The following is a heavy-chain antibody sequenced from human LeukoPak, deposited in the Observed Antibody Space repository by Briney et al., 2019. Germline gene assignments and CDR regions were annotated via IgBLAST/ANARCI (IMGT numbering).Heavy chain of an antibody. CDR2: IYYSGST. J-gene: IGHJ4*02. V-gene: IGHV4-39*07. D-gene: IGHD6-13*01. Sequence: SETLSLTCTVSGGSISSSSYYWGWIRQPPGKGLEWIGSIYYSGSTYYNPSLKSRVTISVDRSKNQFSLRLSSVTAADTAVYYCAKRVAAAGIFDYWGQGTLVTVSS. CDR3: AKRVAAAGIFDY. CDR1: GGSISSSSYY.